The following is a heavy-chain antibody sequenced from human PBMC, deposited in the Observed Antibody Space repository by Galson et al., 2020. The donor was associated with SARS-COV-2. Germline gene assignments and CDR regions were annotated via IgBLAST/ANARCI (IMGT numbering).Heavy chain of an antibody. J-gene: IGHJ6*04. CDR3: ARDINVGVTEVTLSAGAFCIDV. V-gene: IGHV3-30*04. D-gene: IGHD3-10*02. Sequence: GGSLRLSCAASGFILSSYTVHWVRQAPGKGLQWVAAMSYDGNDKYYADSVKGRFTILRDNSKNTLYLQMNSLRVEDTGVFYCARDINVGVTEVTLSAGAFCIDVWGNGTTVTGSS. CDR1: GFILSSYT. CDR2: MSYDGNDK.